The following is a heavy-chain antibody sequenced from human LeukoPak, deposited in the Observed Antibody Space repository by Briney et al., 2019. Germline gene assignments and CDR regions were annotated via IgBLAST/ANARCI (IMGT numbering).Heavy chain of an antibody. V-gene: IGHV1-2*02. CDR2: INPNSGDT. Sequence: GASVKVSCKASGYTFTGYYMHWVRQAPGQGLEWMGWINPNSGDTDYAQKFQGRVTMTRDTSISTAYLEVSRLTSDDTAVYFCARDAIAAAGAGAWGQGTLVTVSS. D-gene: IGHD6-13*01. J-gene: IGHJ4*02. CDR3: ARDAIAAAGAGA. CDR1: GYTFTGYY.